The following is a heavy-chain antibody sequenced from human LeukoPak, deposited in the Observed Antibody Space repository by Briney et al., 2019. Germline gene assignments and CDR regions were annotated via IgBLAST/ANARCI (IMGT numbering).Heavy chain of an antibody. CDR1: GYTFTGYY. V-gene: IGHV1-8*03. D-gene: IGHD6-13*01. Sequence: ASVKVSCKASGYTFTGYYMHWVRQAPGQGLEWMGWMNLNSGNTGYAQKFQGRVTITRNTSISTAYMELSSLRSEDTAVYYCARANSEYSSSWFDPLYYYYYMDVWGKGTTVTVSS. CDR3: ARANSEYSSSWFDPLYYYYYMDV. J-gene: IGHJ6*03. CDR2: MNLNSGNT.